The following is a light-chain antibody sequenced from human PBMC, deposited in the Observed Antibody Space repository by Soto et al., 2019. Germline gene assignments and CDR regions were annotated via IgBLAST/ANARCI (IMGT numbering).Light chain of an antibody. CDR2: GAS. V-gene: IGKV1-9*01. J-gene: IGKJ2*01. Sequence: DIQLTQSPSSLSASVGDRVTITCRASQGVSSYVDWYQQKPGKPPKLLIYGASTLQSGVPSRFSGGASGTEFTLTITSLQPEDFATYYCHTYNSYSLHTFGQGTKLEIK. CDR3: HTYNSYSLHT. CDR1: QGVSSY.